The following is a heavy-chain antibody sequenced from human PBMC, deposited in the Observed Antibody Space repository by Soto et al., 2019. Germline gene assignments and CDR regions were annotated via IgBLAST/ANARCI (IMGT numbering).Heavy chain of an antibody. CDR1: GFTFSSYG. D-gene: IGHD3-10*01. CDR3: AKGLPGIYAFDS. Sequence: QVQLVESGGGVVQPGRSLRLSCAASGFTFSSYGMHWVRQAPGKGLEWVAVISYDGSNKYYADSVKGRFTISRDNSKHTLYLQMNSLRAEDTAVYYFAKGLPGIYAFDSWGQGTMVTVSS. V-gene: IGHV3-30*18. CDR2: ISYDGSNK. J-gene: IGHJ3*02.